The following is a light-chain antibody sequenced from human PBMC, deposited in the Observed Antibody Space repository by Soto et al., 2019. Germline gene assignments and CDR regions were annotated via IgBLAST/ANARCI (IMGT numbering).Light chain of an antibody. CDR3: QQRSNWIT. CDR1: QSVSSSY. V-gene: IGKV3D-20*02. J-gene: IGKJ5*01. Sequence: EIVLTQSPGTLSLSPGGRATLSCRASQSVSSSYLAWYQQKPGQAPRLVIYGASSRATGIPDRFSGSGSGTDFTLTISSLEPEDFAVYYCQQRSNWITFGQGTRLEIK. CDR2: GAS.